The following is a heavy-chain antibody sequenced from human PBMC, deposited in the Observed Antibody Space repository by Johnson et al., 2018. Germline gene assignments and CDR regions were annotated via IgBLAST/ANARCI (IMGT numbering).Heavy chain of an antibody. CDR2: ISTTGGST. Sequence: VQLVESGGGLVQPGGSLRLSCAASGFTFSNYAMHWVRQAPGKGLEYVSAISTTGGSTYYENSVKGRFTISRDISKNTLYLQMGSLRVEDRAVYYCARGGYSSSFSYYYYYMDVWGKGTTVTVSS. CDR3: ARGGYSSSFSYYYYYMDV. J-gene: IGHJ6*03. CDR1: GFTFSNYA. D-gene: IGHD6-6*01. V-gene: IGHV3-64*01.